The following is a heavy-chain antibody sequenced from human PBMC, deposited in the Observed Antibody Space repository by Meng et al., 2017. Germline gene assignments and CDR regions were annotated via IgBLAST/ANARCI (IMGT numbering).Heavy chain of an antibody. V-gene: IGHV1-2*06. CDR2: INPNSGGT. CDR3: ARGDYYDSSGYYSFWYFQH. Sequence: QGQLGQSGGEVKKPGDSVKVSCKASGYTFTGYYMHWVRQAPGQGLEWMGRINPNSGGTNYAQKFQGRVTMTRDTSISTAYMELSRLRSDDTAVYYCARGDYYDSSGYYSFWYFQHWGQGTLVTVSS. CDR1: GYTFTGYY. D-gene: IGHD3-22*01. J-gene: IGHJ1*01.